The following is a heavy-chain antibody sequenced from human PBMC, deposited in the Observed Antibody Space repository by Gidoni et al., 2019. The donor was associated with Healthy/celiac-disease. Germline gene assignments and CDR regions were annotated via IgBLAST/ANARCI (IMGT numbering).Heavy chain of an antibody. CDR2: INHSGST. D-gene: IGHD1-20*01. V-gene: IGHV4-34*01. Sequence: QVQLQQWGAGLLKPSETLSLTCAVYGGSFSGYYWSWIRQPPGKGLEWIGEINHSGSTNYNPSLKSRVTISVVTSKNQFSLKLSSVTAADTAVYYCARGVTGTPLNWFDPWGQGTLVTVSS. J-gene: IGHJ5*02. CDR3: ARGVTGTPLNWFDP. CDR1: GGSFSGYY.